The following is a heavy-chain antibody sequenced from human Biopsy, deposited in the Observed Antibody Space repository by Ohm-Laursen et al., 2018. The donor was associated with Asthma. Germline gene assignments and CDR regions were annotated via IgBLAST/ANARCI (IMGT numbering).Heavy chain of an antibody. CDR1: GGTFNTYV. D-gene: IGHD2-2*01. CDR2: INSVFGTT. V-gene: IGHV1-69*13. Sequence: SVKVSCKSLGGTFNTYVIGWVRQAPGQGLEWMGGINSVFGTTTYPQKFQDRVTITADDSTSTVYMELSILRSEDTAVYYCARKAGSCISRTCYSLDFWGQGTLVTVSS. CDR3: ARKAGSCISRTCYSLDF. J-gene: IGHJ4*02.